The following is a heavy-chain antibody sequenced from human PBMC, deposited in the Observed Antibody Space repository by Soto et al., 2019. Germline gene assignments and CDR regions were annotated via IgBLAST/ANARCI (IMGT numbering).Heavy chain of an antibody. CDR1: GFTFSNFA. Sequence: GGSLRLSCVVSGFTFSNFAMSWVRQAPGKGLEWVSGITGTGTSTHYADSVKGRFTISRDNSKNTLYLQMNTLRAEDTAVYYCAKDKGGNYYDSSGYYYLPCDYWGQGALVTVSS. CDR3: AKDKGGNYYDSSGYYYLPCDY. J-gene: IGHJ4*02. D-gene: IGHD3-22*01. V-gene: IGHV3-23*01. CDR2: ITGTGTST.